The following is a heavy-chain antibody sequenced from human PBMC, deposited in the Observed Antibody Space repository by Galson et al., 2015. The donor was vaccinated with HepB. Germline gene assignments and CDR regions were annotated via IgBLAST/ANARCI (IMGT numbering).Heavy chain of an antibody. V-gene: IGHV4-39*01. Sequence: SETLSLTCTVSGGSISSSSYYWGWIRQPPGKGLEWIGSIYYSGSTYYNPSLKSRVTISVDTSKNQFSLKLSSVTAADTAVYYCARQPYGLHGDGMDVWGQGTTVTVSS. J-gene: IGHJ6*02. CDR2: IYYSGST. CDR3: ARQPYGLHGDGMDV. D-gene: IGHD3-10*01. CDR1: GGSISSSSYY.